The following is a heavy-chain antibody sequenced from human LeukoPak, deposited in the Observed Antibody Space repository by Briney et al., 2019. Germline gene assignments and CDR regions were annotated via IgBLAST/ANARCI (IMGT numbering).Heavy chain of an antibody. CDR1: GFTFSSYA. D-gene: IGHD2/OR15-2a*01. J-gene: IGHJ5*02. Sequence: GGSLRLSCAASGFTFSSYAMHWVRQAPGKGLEWVAVISYDGSNKYYADSVKGRFTISRDNSKNTLYLQMNSLRAEDTAVYYCAGDFWRLRPSFWFDPWGQGTLVTVSS. CDR3: AGDFWRLRPSFWFDP. V-gene: IGHV3-30*04. CDR2: ISYDGSNK.